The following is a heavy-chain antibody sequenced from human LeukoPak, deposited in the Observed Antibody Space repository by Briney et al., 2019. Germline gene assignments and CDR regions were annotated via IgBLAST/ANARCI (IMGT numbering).Heavy chain of an antibody. V-gene: IGHV1-18*01. Sequence: ASVKVSCKASGYTFTSYGISWVRQAPGQGLEWMGWISAYNGNTNYAQKLQGRVTMTTDTSTSTAYMELRSLRSDDTAVYYCARLPDYYDSSGSAYWGQGTLVTVSS. D-gene: IGHD3-22*01. CDR3: ARLPDYYDSSGSAY. CDR1: GYTFTSYG. CDR2: ISAYNGNT. J-gene: IGHJ4*02.